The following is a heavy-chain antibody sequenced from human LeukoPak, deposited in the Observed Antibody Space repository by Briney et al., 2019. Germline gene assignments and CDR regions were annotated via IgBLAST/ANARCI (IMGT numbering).Heavy chain of an antibody. J-gene: IGHJ4*02. V-gene: IGHV4-39*07. CDR2: IYYSGST. CDR3: ARSREWCYYDSSGYYKKGCPLDY. CDR1: GGSISSSSYY. Sequence: PSETLSLTCTVSGGSISSSSYYWGWIRQPPGEGLEWIGNIYYSGSTYYSPSLKSRVTISVDTSKNQFSLKMRSVTAADTAVYYCARSREWCYYDSSGYYKKGCPLDYWGQGTLVTVSS. D-gene: IGHD3-22*01.